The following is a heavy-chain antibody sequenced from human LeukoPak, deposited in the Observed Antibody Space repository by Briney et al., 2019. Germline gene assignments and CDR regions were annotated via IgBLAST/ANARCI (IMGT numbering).Heavy chain of an antibody. D-gene: IGHD2-15*01. CDR1: GFTFSTYS. CDR2: ISSSSTI. Sequence: GGSLRLSCAASGFTFSTYSMNWVRQAPGKWLEWVSYISSSSTIYYADSVKGRFTISRDNAKNSLYLQMNSLRAEDTAVYYCARERRGYCSGDSCYRLGYFDYWGQGTLVTVSS. V-gene: IGHV3-48*01. CDR3: ARERRGYCSGDSCYRLGYFDY. J-gene: IGHJ4*02.